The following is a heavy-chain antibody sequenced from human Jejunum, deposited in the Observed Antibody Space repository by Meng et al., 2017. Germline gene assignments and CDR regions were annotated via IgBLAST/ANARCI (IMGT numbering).Heavy chain of an antibody. CDR2: IGWYGGDR. J-gene: IGHJ4*02. CDR1: GFTFGDYA. V-gene: IGHV3-9*01. CDR3: AKLGVETPFDY. D-gene: IGHD1-1*01. Sequence: GGSLRLSCVASGFTFGDYAMNWVRQAPGRGLEWVSGIGWYGGDRVYADSVKGRFTISRDNAKSSLFLQMNSLRGEDTAFYYCAKLGVETPFDYWGQGTLVTVSS.